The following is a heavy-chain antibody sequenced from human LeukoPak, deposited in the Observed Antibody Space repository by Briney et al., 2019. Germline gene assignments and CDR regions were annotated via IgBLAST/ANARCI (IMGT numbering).Heavy chain of an antibody. CDR1: GYSISSGYY. CDR3: ARAFTHEWELLPFFDY. J-gene: IGHJ4*02. Sequence: PSETLSLTCTVSGYSISSGYYWGWIRQPPGKGLEWIGSIYYSGSTYYNPSLKSRVTISVDTSKNQFSLKLSSVTAADTAVYYCARAFTHEWELLPFFDYWGQGTLVTVSS. CDR2: IYYSGST. V-gene: IGHV4-38-2*02. D-gene: IGHD1-26*01.